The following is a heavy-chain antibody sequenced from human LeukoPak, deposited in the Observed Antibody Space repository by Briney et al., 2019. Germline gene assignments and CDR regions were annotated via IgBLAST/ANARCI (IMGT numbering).Heavy chain of an antibody. V-gene: IGHV3-23*01. J-gene: IGHJ3*02. D-gene: IGHD3-10*01. CDR2: ISGSGGST. Sequence: GGSLRLSCAASGFTFSSYGMSWVRQAPGKGLEWVSAISGSGGSTYYADSVKGRFTISRDNSKNTLYLQMNSLRAEDTAVYYCAKVSGSYYNLGAFDIWGQGTMVTVSS. CDR3: AKVSGSYYNLGAFDI. CDR1: GFTFSSYG.